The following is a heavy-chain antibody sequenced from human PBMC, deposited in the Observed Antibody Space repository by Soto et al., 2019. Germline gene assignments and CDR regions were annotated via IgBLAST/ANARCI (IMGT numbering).Heavy chain of an antibody. D-gene: IGHD1-7*01. J-gene: IGHJ4*02. Sequence: GGSLRLSCAASGFTFSSYAMSWVRQAPGKGLEWVSAISCGGGTTYYADSVKGRFTISRDNSKDTRYLQMNSLGAEDTAVYYCAKGITGTSGDYWGQGTLVTVSS. CDR2: ISCGGGTT. V-gene: IGHV3-23*01. CDR3: AKGITGTSGDY. CDR1: GFTFSSYA.